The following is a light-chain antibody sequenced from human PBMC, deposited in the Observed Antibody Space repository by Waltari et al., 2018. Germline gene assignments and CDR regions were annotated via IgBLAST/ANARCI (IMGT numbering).Light chain of an antibody. J-gene: IGLJ1*01. V-gene: IGLV2-14*03. CDR1: SNEVASSNY. CDR2: DVT. Sequence: QSALTQPASVSGSPGQSIIISCTGASNEVASSNYVSCYQQHPGMAPKLILYDVTTRPSGVSRRFSGSKSANTASLTISGLQVEDEADYYCCSFAANASYVFGSGTRVSVL. CDR3: CSFAANASYV.